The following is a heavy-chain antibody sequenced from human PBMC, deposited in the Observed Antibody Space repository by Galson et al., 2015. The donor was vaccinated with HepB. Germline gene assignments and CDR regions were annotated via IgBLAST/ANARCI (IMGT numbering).Heavy chain of an antibody. D-gene: IGHD1-1*01. Sequence: TLSLTCTVSGGSISSGGYYWSWIRQHPGTGLEWIGYIYYSGSTYYNPSLKSRVTISVDTSKNQFSLKLSSVTAADTAVYYCAREMERGIFDYWGQGTLVTVSS. J-gene: IGHJ4*02. CDR2: IYYSGST. CDR1: GGSISSGGYY. CDR3: AREMERGIFDY. V-gene: IGHV4-31*03.